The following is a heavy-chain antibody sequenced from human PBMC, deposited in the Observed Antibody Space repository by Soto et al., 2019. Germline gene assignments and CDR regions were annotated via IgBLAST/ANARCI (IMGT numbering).Heavy chain of an antibody. D-gene: IGHD6-13*01. CDR2: IYYSGST. Sequence: LSLTCTVSGGSISSGGYYWSWIRQPPGKGLDWIGYIYYSGSTYYNPSLKSRVTISVDTSKNQFSLKLSSVTAADTAVYYCARDTGDSSSWYIGYYYGMDVWGQGTTVTVSS. CDR3: ARDTGDSSSWYIGYYYGMDV. CDR1: GGSISSGGYY. V-gene: IGHV4-31*03. J-gene: IGHJ6*02.